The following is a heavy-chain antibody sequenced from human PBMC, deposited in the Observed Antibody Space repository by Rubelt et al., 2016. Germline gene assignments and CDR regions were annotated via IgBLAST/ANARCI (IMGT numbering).Heavy chain of an antibody. CDR1: GYTFTSYY. J-gene: IGHJ5*02. CDR3: ARAPRYDFEDNWFDP. CDR2: INPSGGST. Sequence: QVQLVQSGAEVKKPGASVKVSCKASGYTFTSYYMHWVRQAPGQGLEWMGIINPSGGSTSYAQKFQGRVTMTRYTSTSTVYMERSSLRSEDTAVYYCARAPRYDFEDNWFDPWGQGTLVTVSS. V-gene: IGHV1-46*01. D-gene: IGHD3-3*01.